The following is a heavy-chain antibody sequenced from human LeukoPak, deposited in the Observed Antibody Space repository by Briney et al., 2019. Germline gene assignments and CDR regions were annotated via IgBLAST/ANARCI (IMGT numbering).Heavy chain of an antibody. D-gene: IGHD2-21*02. V-gene: IGHV3-9*01. CDR3: AKAIRGDCYSHFQH. J-gene: IGHJ1*01. CDR1: GFTFDYYA. CDR2: ISWNSGSI. Sequence: GGSLRLSCAASGFTFDYYAMHWVRQAPGKGLEWVSGISWNSGSIGYADSVKGRFTISRDNAKNSLYLQMNSLRAEDTALYYCAKAIRGDCYSHFQHWGQGTQVTVSS.